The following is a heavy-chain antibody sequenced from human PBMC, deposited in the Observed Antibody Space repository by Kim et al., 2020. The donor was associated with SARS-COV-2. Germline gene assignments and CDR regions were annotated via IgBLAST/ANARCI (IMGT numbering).Heavy chain of an antibody. V-gene: IGHV1-69*13. CDR1: GGTFSSYA. CDR2: IIPIFGTA. Sequence: SVKVSCKASGGTFSSYAISWVRQAPGQGLEWMGGIIPIFGTANYAQKFQGRVRITADESTSTAYMELSSLRSEDTAVYYCARDRPSMVRGVIQDAFDIWGQGTMVTVSS. CDR3: ARDRPSMVRGVIQDAFDI. J-gene: IGHJ3*02. D-gene: IGHD3-10*01.